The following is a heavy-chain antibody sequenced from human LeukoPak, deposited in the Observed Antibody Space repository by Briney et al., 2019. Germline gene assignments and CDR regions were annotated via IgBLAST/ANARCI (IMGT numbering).Heavy chain of an antibody. Sequence: SGGSLRLSCAASGFTFSSYAMSWVRQAPGKGLEWVSAISGSGGSTYYADSVKGRFTISRDNSKNTLYLQMNSLRAEDTAVYYCAKGGHCTSTSCPRDHWGQGTLVTVSS. D-gene: IGHD2-2*03. J-gene: IGHJ4*02. CDR3: AKGGHCTSTSCPRDH. V-gene: IGHV3-23*01. CDR2: ISGSGGST. CDR1: GFTFSSYA.